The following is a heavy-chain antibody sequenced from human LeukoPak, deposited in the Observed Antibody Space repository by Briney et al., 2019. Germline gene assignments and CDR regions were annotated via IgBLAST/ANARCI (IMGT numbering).Heavy chain of an antibody. J-gene: IGHJ4*02. CDR1: GGSISSGGYY. V-gene: IGHV4-31*03. CDR2: IYYSGST. CDR3: VTYYFDSSGPKKNY. D-gene: IGHD3-22*01. Sequence: NPSQTLSLTCTVSGGSISSGGYYWSWIRQHPGKGLEWIGYIYYSGSTYYNPSLKSRVTISVDTSKNQFSLKLSSVTAADTAVYYCVTYYFDSSGPKKNYWGQGTLVTVSS.